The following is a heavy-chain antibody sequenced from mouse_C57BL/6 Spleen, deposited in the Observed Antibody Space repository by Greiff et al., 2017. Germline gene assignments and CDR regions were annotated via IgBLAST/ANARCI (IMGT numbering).Heavy chain of an antibody. CDR3: AYYYGSSRNYFDY. D-gene: IGHD1-1*01. Sequence: VQLQQSGPELVKPGASVKISCKASGYSFTGYYMNWVKQSPEKSLEWIGEINPSTGGTTYNQKFKAKATLTVDKSSSTAYMQLKSLTSEDSAVYYCAYYYGSSRNYFDYWGQGTTLTVSS. CDR2: INPSTGGT. CDR1: GYSFTGYY. V-gene: IGHV1-42*01. J-gene: IGHJ2*01.